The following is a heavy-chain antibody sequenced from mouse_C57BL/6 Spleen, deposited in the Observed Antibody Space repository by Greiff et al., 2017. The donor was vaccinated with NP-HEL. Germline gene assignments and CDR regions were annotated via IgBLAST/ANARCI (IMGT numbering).Heavy chain of an antibody. J-gene: IGHJ4*01. D-gene: IGHD1-1*01. Sequence: EVMLVESGGGLVKPGGSLKLSCAASGFTFSSYAMSWVRQTPEKRLEWVATISDGGSYNYYPDNVTGRFTISRDNAKNNLYLQMSHLKSEDTAMYYCARDQSLGSSYAMDYWGQGTSVTVSS. CDR2: ISDGGSYN. CDR3: ARDQSLGSSYAMDY. V-gene: IGHV5-4*01. CDR1: GFTFSSYA.